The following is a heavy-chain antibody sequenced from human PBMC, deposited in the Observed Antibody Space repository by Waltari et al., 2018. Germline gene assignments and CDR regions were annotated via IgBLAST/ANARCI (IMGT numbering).Heavy chain of an antibody. D-gene: IGHD2-15*01. CDR2: IRYDGSNK. Sequence: QVQLVESGGGVVQPGGSLRLSCAASGFTFSSYGMHWVRQAPGKGLEWVAFIRYDGSNKYYADSVKGRFTISRDNSKNTPYLQMNSLRAEDTAVYYCAKDKSCSGGSCYMDVWGKGTTVTVSS. CDR1: GFTFSSYG. CDR3: AKDKSCSGGSCYMDV. V-gene: IGHV3-30*02. J-gene: IGHJ6*03.